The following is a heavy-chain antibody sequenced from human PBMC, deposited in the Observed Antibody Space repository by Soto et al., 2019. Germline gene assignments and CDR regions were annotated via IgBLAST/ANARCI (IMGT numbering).Heavy chain of an antibody. CDR2: INPSGGST. CDR1: GYTFTSYY. J-gene: IGHJ3*02. D-gene: IGHD2-15*01. CDR3: ARRLGGWGAFDI. V-gene: IGHV1-46*01. Sequence: QVQLVESGAEVKKPGASVKVSCNASGYTFTSYYMHWVRQAPGQGLEWMGIINPSGGSTSYAQKFQGRVTMTRDTSTSTVYMELSSLRSEDTAVYYCARRLGGWGAFDIWGQGTMVTVSS.